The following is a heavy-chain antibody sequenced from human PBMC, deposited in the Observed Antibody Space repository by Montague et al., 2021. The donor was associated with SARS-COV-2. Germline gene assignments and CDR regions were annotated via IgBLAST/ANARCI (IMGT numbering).Heavy chain of an antibody. CDR3: VRHGGSSWLVS. CDR2: FYYTGTT. Sequence: SETLSLTCTISRGSISGSNNDWGWVRPTPGKGLKWIGSFYYTGTTYSNPSLQSRVTISVDTSKNQFSLSLRSVTAVATSVYFCVRHGGSSWLVSWGQGTLVIVSS. J-gene: IGHJ5*02. D-gene: IGHD6-13*01. CDR1: RGSISGSNND. V-gene: IGHV4-39*01.